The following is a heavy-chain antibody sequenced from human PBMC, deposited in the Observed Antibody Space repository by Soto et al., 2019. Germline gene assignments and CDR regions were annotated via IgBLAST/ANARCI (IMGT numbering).Heavy chain of an antibody. CDR2: INHSGST. D-gene: IGHD3-3*01. J-gene: IGHJ6*03. CDR3: ARGARVLRFLEWLPSRRGYYYYYYMDV. CDR1: GGSFSGYY. V-gene: IGHV4-34*01. Sequence: QVQLQQWGAGLLKPSETLSLTCAVYGGSFSGYYWSWIRQPPGKGLEWIGEINHSGSTNYNPSLKSRVTISVDTSKNQFSLKLSSVTAADTAVYYCARGARVLRFLEWLPSRRGYYYYYYMDVWGKGTTVTVSS.